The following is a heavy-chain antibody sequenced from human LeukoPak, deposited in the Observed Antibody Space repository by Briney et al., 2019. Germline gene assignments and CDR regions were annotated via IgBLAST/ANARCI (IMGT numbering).Heavy chain of an antibody. CDR3: ARRTASDF. J-gene: IGHJ4*02. Sequence: GGSLRLSCTASGFSFTSYVMSWVRQAPGNGLEWVSSIGGGGDYTYYSDSVKGRFTISRDNSENRVYLEMKSLRAEDTAVYYCARRTASDFWGQGTLVTVSS. CDR2: IGGGGDYT. CDR1: GFSFTSYV. D-gene: IGHD2-21*02. V-gene: IGHV3-23*01.